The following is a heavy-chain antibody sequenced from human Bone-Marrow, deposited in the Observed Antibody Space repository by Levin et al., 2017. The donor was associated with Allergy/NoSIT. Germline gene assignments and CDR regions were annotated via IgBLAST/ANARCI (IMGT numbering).Heavy chain of an antibody. Sequence: ASVKVSCKASGYSFTSYYLHWVRQAPGQGLEWMAMINPRGGSTTYAQRFQGRVTLTRDTSTSTVYMELSSLRSEDTAVYYCARDLSGGLPDAFDIWGQGTIVSVSS. J-gene: IGHJ3*02. V-gene: IGHV1-46*01. D-gene: IGHD1-1*01. CDR1: GYSFTSYY. CDR3: ARDLSGGLPDAFDI. CDR2: INPRGGST.